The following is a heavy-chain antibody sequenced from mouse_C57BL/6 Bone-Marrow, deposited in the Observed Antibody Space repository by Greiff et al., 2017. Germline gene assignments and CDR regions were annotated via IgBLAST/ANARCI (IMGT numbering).Heavy chain of an antibody. J-gene: IGHJ1*03. Sequence: QVQLKESGPELVKPGASVKLSCKASGYTFTSYAINWVKQRPGKGLEWIGWIYPRDGSTKYNEKFKGQATLTVDTSSRPAYMERHSLTSEDAAVYCCARDYGSSYWYFDVWGTGTTVTVSS. V-gene: IGHV1-85*01. CDR2: IYPRDGST. D-gene: IGHD1-1*01. CDR3: ARDYGSSYWYFDV. CDR1: GYTFTSYA.